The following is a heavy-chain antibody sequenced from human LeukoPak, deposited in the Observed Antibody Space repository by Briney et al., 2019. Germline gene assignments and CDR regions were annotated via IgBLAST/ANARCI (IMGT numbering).Heavy chain of an antibody. CDR2: IYHTGST. D-gene: IGHD3-22*01. V-gene: IGHV4-38-2*02. CDR3: ARVGSGYYDSGGLQSFDY. CDR1: GYLISSGYY. Sequence: SETLSLTCTVSGYLISSGYYCGWVRQPPGKGLEWIGNIYHTGSTYYNPSLKSRVTISVDTSKNQFSLILNSVTAADTAVYFCARVGSGYYDSGGLQSFDYWGPGTLVTVSS. J-gene: IGHJ4*02.